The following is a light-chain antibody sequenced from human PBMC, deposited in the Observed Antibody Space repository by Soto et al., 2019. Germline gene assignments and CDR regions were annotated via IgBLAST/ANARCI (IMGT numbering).Light chain of an antibody. CDR2: VTS. CDR3: QQHNSYPLT. Sequence: IQLNQSPSSLSASVGHRVTITCRASQGVSSDLAWYQQKPGKAPNLLIYVTSTLQSGVPSRFSGSGSGTDFTLTISSLQPEDFATYSCQQHNSYPLTFGGGTKVEIK. J-gene: IGKJ4*01. CDR1: QGVSSD. V-gene: IGKV1-9*01.